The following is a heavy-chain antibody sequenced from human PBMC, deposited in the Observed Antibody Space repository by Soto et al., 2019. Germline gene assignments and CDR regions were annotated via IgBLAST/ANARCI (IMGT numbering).Heavy chain of an antibody. Sequence: QITLKESGPTLVEPTQTLTLTCTYSGFSLRTTGVGVGWIRQPPGQALEWLGIIYWNDDKRYSPSLKNRFTLTSDISKSQVVLTMTNMDPVDTATYYCAHTWGLPFDYWGQGTLVIVSS. CDR2: IYWNDDK. D-gene: IGHD3-16*01. J-gene: IGHJ4*02. CDR1: GFSLRTTGVG. CDR3: AHTWGLPFDY. V-gene: IGHV2-5*01.